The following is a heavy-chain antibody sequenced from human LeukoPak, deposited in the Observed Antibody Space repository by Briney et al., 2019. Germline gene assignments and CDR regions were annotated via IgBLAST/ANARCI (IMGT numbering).Heavy chain of an antibody. CDR2: IHYTGGT. CDR1: GGSSSGDY. D-gene: IGHD2-21*01. CDR3: ARLQGDSTAVFDF. V-gene: IGHV4-59*01. J-gene: IGHJ4*02. Sequence: SETLSLTCTVSGGSSSGDYWSWIRQPPGKGLDWVGYIHYTGGTNYNPSLKSRVTISVDTSKNQFSLMLSSVTAADTAVYYCARLQGDSTAVFDFWGQGALVTVSS.